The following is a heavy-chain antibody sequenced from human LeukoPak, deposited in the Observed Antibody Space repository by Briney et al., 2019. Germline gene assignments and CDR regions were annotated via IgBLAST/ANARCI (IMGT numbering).Heavy chain of an antibody. J-gene: IGHJ4*02. CDR3: ARQLSDITSSPNY. V-gene: IGHV5-51*01. Sequence: GASLKISCKGSGPSFSSYWIAWVRPMPGKGLEWMGVIYPRDSRTTYSPSFQGQVTISADKSISTAYLQWTSLKASDTAMYYCARQLSDITSSPNYWGPGTLVTVSS. D-gene: IGHD2-2*01. CDR1: GPSFSSYW. CDR2: IYPRDSRT.